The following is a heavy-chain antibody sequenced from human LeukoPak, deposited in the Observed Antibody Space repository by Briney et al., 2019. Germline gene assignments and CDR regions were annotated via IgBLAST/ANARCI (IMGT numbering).Heavy chain of an antibody. CDR1: GYTLTELS. V-gene: IGHV1-24*01. J-gene: IGHJ3*02. CDR3: ATAPTAVAGTQNAFDI. D-gene: IGHD6-19*01. Sequence: ASVKVSCKVSGYTLTELSMHWVRQAPGKGLEWMGGFDPKDGETIYAQKFQGRVTMTEDTSTDTAYMELSSLRSEDTAVYYCATAPTAVAGTQNAFDIWGQGTMVTVSS. CDR2: FDPKDGET.